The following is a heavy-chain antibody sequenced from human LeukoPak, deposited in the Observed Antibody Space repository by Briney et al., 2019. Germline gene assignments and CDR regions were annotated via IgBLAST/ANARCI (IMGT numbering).Heavy chain of an antibody. J-gene: IGHJ4*02. CDR1: GFTVSSNY. D-gene: IGHD1-26*01. Sequence: PGGSLRLSCAASGFTVSSNYMSWVRQAPGKGLEWVSVIYSGGSTYYADSVKGRFTISRDNSKNTLYLQMNSLRAEDTAVYYCARVLGGATLDYWGQGTLVTVSS. CDR3: ARVLGGATLDY. CDR2: IYSGGST. V-gene: IGHV3-53*01.